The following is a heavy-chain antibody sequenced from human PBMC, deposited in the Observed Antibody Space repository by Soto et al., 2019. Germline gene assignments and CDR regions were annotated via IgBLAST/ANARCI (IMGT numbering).Heavy chain of an antibody. J-gene: IGHJ5*02. V-gene: IGHV4-30-2*01. Sequence: PSETLSLTCAVSGGSMSSGGYSWSWIRQPPGKGLEWIGYIYHSGSTYYNPSLTSRATISVETSKNQFSMKLTSVTASDTAVYYCARSYYDSTGFAVDPWGQGTLVTVSS. D-gene: IGHD3-22*01. CDR1: GGSMSSGGYS. CDR3: ARSYYDSTGFAVDP. CDR2: IYHSGST.